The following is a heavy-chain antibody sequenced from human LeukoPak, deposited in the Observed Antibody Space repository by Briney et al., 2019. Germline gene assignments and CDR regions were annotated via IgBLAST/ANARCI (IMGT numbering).Heavy chain of an antibody. J-gene: IGHJ4*02. Sequence: GGSLRLSCAATGFTVSGTHMSWVRQAPGKGLEWVSAIYTGGTTYYTDSVMGRFTVSTDNSNNTLHLQLNSLRAEDTAVYYCARDQASIAGGLDSWGQGTLVTVSS. CDR1: GFTVSGTH. V-gene: IGHV3-53*01. D-gene: IGHD2-21*01. CDR3: ARDQASIAGGLDS. CDR2: IYTGGTT.